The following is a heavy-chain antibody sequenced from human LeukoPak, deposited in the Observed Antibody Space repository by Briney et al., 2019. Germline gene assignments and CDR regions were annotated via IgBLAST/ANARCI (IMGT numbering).Heavy chain of an antibody. V-gene: IGHV1-2*06. Sequence: ASVKVSCKASGYSFTDYVMHWVRQAPGQGLEWIGRINPSGGGTNYGQKFQGRVTMTRDTSITTAYMEVSRLTSDDTAVYYCVRQGIGAVDYWGQGTLVTVSS. J-gene: IGHJ4*02. CDR3: VRQGIGAVDY. CDR1: GYSFTDYV. CDR2: INPSGGGT. D-gene: IGHD1-26*01.